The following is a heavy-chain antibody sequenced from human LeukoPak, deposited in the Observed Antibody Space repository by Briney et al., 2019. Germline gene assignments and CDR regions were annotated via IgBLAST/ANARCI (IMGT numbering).Heavy chain of an antibody. CDR1: GYTFTGYY. CDR3: ATIRPYSSSWGPIDY. CDR2: INPNSGGT. D-gene: IGHD6-13*01. J-gene: IGHJ4*02. Sequence: ASVKVSCKASGYTFTGYYMHWVRQAPGQGLEWMGWINPNSGGTNYAQKFQGRVTMTRDTSISTAYMELSRPRSDDTAVYYCATIRPYSSSWGPIDYWGQGTLVTVSS. V-gene: IGHV1-2*02.